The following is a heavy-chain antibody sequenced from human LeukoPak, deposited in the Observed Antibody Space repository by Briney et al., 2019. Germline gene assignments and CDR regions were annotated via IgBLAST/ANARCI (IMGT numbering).Heavy chain of an antibody. V-gene: IGHV3-23*01. Sequence: GGSLRLSCAASGFTFSRYWMHWVRQAPGKGLEWVSAISGSGGSTYYADSVKGRFTISRDNSKNTLYLQMNSLRAEDTAVYYCAKDQLGPKFPDYWGQGTLVTVSS. CDR2: ISGSGGST. D-gene: IGHD1-1*01. J-gene: IGHJ4*02. CDR1: GFTFSRYW. CDR3: AKDQLGPKFPDY.